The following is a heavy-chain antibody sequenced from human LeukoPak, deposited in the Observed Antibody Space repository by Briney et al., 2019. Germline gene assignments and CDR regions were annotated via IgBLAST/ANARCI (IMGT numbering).Heavy chain of an antibody. V-gene: IGHV4-59*01. Sequence: SETLSLTCTVSGGSISSYYWSWIRQPPGKGLEWIGYIYYSGSTNYNPSLKSRVTISVDTSKNQFSLKLSPVTAADTAVYYCARPFSSSWLFGFDPWGQGTLVTVSS. CDR2: IYYSGST. D-gene: IGHD6-13*01. J-gene: IGHJ5*02. CDR3: ARPFSSSWLFGFDP. CDR1: GGSISSYY.